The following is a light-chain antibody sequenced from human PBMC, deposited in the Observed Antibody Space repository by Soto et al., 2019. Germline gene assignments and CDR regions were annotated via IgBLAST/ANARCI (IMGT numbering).Light chain of an antibody. CDR2: GAS. J-gene: IGKJ1*01. Sequence: EIVMTQSTATLSVSPGERATLSCRASQSVSSNLAWYQQKPGQAPRLLIYGASTRATGIPARFSGSGSGTDFTLTISRLEPEDFAVYYCQQYGSSPPVTFGQGTKVDIK. CDR3: QQYGSSPPVT. CDR1: QSVSSN. V-gene: IGKV3-20*01.